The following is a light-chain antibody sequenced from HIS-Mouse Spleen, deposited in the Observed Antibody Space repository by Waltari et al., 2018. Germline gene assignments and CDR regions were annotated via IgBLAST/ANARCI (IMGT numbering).Light chain of an antibody. J-gene: IGKJ4*01. V-gene: IGKV2-28*01. CDR1: QSLLHSNGYNY. CDR2: LGS. Sequence: DIVMTQSPLSLLVTHGEPASISCRSSQSLLHSNGYNYLDWYLQKPGQSPQLLIYLGSNRASGVPDRFSGSGSGTDFTLKISRVEAEDVGVYYCMQALQTPLTFGGGTKVEIK. CDR3: MQALQTPLT.